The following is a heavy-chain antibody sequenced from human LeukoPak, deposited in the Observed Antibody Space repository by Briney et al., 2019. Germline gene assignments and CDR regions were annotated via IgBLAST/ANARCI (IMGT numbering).Heavy chain of an antibody. J-gene: IGHJ4*02. CDR3: ATTFRGGLVSPDRGRIDY. CDR2: FDPEDGET. D-gene: IGHD3-10*01. Sequence: ASVKVSCKVSGYTLTELSMHWVRQAPGKGLEWMGGFDPEDGETIYAQKFQGRVTMTEDTSTDTAYMELSSLRSEDTAVYYCATTFRGGLVSPDRGRIDYWGQGTLVTVSS. CDR1: GYTLTELS. V-gene: IGHV1-24*01.